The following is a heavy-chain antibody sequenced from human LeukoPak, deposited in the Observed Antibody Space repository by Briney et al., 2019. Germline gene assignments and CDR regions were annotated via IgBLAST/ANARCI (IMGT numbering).Heavy chain of an antibody. Sequence: GRSLRLSCAASGFTFSSYAMHWVRQAPSKGLEWVAVISYDGSNKYYADSVKGRFTISRDNSKNTLYLQMNSLRAEDTAVYYCARDPHTALDYWGQGTLVTVSS. CDR2: ISYDGSNK. CDR1: GFTFSSYA. V-gene: IGHV3-30-3*01. J-gene: IGHJ4*02. CDR3: ARDPHTALDY. D-gene: IGHD5-18*01.